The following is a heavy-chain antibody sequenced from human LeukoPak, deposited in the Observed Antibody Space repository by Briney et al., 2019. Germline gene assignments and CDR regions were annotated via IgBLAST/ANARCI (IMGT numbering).Heavy chain of an antibody. CDR2: IYYSGST. J-gene: IGHJ4*02. D-gene: IGHD5-24*01. Sequence: TSETLSLTCTVSGGSISSGGYYWSWIRQHPGKGLEWIGYIYYSGSTYYNPSLKSRVTISVDTSKNQFSLKLSSVTAADTAVYYCARARRRDGYKSSFDYWGQGTLVTVSS. CDR3: ARARRRDGYKSSFDY. CDR1: GGSISSGGYY. V-gene: IGHV4-31*03.